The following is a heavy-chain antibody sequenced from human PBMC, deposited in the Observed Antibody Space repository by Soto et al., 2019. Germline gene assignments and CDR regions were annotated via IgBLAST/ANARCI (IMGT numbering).Heavy chain of an antibody. D-gene: IGHD2-21*02. V-gene: IGHV3-9*01. CDR2: ISWNSGSI. Sequence: GGSLRLSCAASGFTFDDYAMHWVRQAPGKGLEWVSGISWNSGSIGYADSVKGRFTISRDNAKNSLYLQMNSLRAEDTALYYCAKDPYCGGDCDSGYYGMDVWGQGTTVTVSS. CDR3: AKDPYCGGDCDSGYYGMDV. J-gene: IGHJ6*02. CDR1: GFTFDDYA.